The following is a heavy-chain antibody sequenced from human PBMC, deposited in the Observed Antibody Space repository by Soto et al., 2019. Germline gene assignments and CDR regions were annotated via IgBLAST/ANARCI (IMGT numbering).Heavy chain of an antibody. CDR2: IYYSGST. CDR1: GGSISSSSYY. J-gene: IGHJ4*02. CDR3: ARLYCSGGSCYSDY. Sequence: SETLSLTCTVSGGSISSSSYYWGWIRQPPGKGLEWIGSIYYSGSTYYNPSLKSRVTISVDTSKNQFSLKLSSVTAADTAVYYCARLYCSGGSCYSDYWGQGTLVTVS. V-gene: IGHV4-39*01. D-gene: IGHD2-15*01.